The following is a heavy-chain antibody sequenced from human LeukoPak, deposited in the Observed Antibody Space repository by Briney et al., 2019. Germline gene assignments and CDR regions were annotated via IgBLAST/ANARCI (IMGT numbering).Heavy chain of an antibody. J-gene: IGHJ4*02. CDR2: ISSSSSYI. CDR3: ARASYDILTRFDY. V-gene: IGHV3-21*01. D-gene: IGHD3-9*01. Sequence: GGSLRLSCAASGFTFSSYSMNWVRQAPGKGLEWVSSISSSSSYIYYADSVKGRFTISRDNAKNSLYLQMNSLRAEDTAVYYCARASYDILTRFDYWGQGTLVTVSS. CDR1: GFTFSSYS.